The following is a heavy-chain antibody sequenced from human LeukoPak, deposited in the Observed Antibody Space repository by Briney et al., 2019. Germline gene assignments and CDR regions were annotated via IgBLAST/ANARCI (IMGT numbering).Heavy chain of an antibody. CDR2: IYYSGST. D-gene: IGHD6-6*01. V-gene: IGHV4-59*01. J-gene: IGHJ6*02. CDR1: GGSISSYY. Sequence: SETLSLTCTVSGGSISSYYWSWIRQPPGKGLEWIGYIYYSGSTNYNPSLKSRVTISVDTSKNQFSLKLSSVTAADTAVYYCARGEYSSSWGDYYYGMDVWSQGTTVTVSS. CDR3: ARGEYSSSWGDYYYGMDV.